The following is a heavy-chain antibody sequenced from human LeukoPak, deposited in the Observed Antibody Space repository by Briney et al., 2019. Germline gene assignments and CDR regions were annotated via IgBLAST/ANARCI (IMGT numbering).Heavy chain of an antibody. CDR3: ARNSIAVAGMADNWFDP. CDR2: IYHSGST. J-gene: IGHJ5*02. Sequence: SETLSLTCTVSGGSISSYYWSWIRQPAGKGLEWIGSIYHSGSTYYNPSLKSRVTISVDTSKNQFSLKLSSVTAADTAVYYCARNSIAVAGMADNWFDPWGQGTLVTVSS. CDR1: GGSISSYY. V-gene: IGHV4-4*07. D-gene: IGHD6-19*01.